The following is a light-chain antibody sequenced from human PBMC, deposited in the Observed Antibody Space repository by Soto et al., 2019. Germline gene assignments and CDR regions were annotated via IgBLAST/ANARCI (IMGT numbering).Light chain of an antibody. V-gene: IGLV2-14*01. CDR3: CSYTSLSTVV. CDR1: SSDVSGYNH. Sequence: QSVLTQPASVSGSPGQSITISCTGTSSDVSGYNHVSWYQHSPGKAPKLILFAVSDRPSGVSHRFSGSKSGNTASLTISGLQADDEADYYCCSYTSLSTVVFGGGTKVTVL. CDR2: AVS. J-gene: IGLJ2*01.